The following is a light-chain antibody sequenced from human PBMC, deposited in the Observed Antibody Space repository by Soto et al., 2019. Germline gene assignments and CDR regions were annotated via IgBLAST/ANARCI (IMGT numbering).Light chain of an antibody. V-gene: IGLV1-40*01. CDR3: QSYDSGLSGSPV. Sequence: QLVLTQPPSVSGAPGQRVTISCTGSSSYIGAGYDVHWYQQLPGTAPKLLIYGNSNRPSGVPDRFSGSKSGTSASLAITGLQAEDEADYYCQSYDSGLSGSPVFGGGTKLTVL. CDR1: SSYIGAGYD. J-gene: IGLJ2*01. CDR2: GNS.